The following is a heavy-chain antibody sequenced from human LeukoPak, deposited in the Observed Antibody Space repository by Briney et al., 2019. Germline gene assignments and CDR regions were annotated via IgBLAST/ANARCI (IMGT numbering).Heavy chain of an antibody. CDR2: ISAYNGNT. CDR1: GYTFTSYG. Sequence: ASVEVSCKASGYTFTSYGISWVRQAPGQGLEWMGWISAYNGNTNYAQKLQGRVTMTTDTSTSTAYMELRSLRSDDTAVYYCARVMTSGYSNWFDPWGQGTLVTVSS. D-gene: IGHD3-22*01. CDR3: ARVMTSGYSNWFDP. J-gene: IGHJ5*02. V-gene: IGHV1-18*01.